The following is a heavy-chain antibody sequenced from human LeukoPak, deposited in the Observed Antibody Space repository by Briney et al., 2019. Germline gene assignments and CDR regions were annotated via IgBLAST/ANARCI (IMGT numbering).Heavy chain of an antibody. Sequence: PGGSLRLSCAASGFTFSSYGVHWVRQAPGKGLEWVAVIWYDGSNKYYADSVKGRFTISRDNSKNTLYLQMNSLRAEDTAVYYCAREEVVTRGMDVWGQGTTVTVSS. CDR3: AREEVVTRGMDV. V-gene: IGHV3-33*01. CDR2: IWYDGSNK. CDR1: GFTFSSYG. D-gene: IGHD2-21*02. J-gene: IGHJ6*02.